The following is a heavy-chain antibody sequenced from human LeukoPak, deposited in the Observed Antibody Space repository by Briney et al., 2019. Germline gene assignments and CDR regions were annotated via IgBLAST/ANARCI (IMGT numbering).Heavy chain of an antibody. CDR3: ARLSPAIDY. V-gene: IGHV4-34*01. D-gene: IGHD3-9*01. Sequence: PAGSLSLTCAAYGGSFSGYYWSWIRQPPGKGLEWIGEINHSGSTNYNPSLMNRVTISVDTSKNQFSLKLSSVTAADRAVYYCARLSPAIDYWGEGTLDTVSS. CDR2: INHSGST. J-gene: IGHJ4*02. CDR1: GGSFSGYY.